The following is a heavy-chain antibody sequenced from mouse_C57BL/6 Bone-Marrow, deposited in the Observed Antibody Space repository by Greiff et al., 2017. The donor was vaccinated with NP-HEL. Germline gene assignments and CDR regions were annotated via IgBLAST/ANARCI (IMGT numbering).Heavy chain of an antibody. CDR2: IDPEDGDT. V-gene: IGHV14-1*01. CDR1: GFNIKDYY. Sequence: EVQLQQSGAELVRPGASVKLSCTASGFNIKDYYMHWVKQRPEQGLGWIGRIDPEDGDTEYAPKFRGKATLTADTSSNTAYLQLRSLTSEDAADYYGTIWGLLRFDDWGKGTMVTVSA. CDR3: TIWGLLRFDD. D-gene: IGHD2-12*01. J-gene: IGHJ3*01.